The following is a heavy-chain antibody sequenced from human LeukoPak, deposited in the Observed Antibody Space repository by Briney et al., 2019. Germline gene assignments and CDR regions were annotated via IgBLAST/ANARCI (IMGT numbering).Heavy chain of an antibody. D-gene: IGHD4-17*01. Sequence: GGSLRLSCAASGFTFSSYWMSWVRQAPGKGLEWVANIKQDGSETYYVESVKGRFTISRDNAKNSLYLQMNSLRAEDTAIYYCARKNGDYFDYWGQGTLVTVSS. CDR3: ARKNGDYFDY. V-gene: IGHV3-7*01. CDR1: GFTFSSYW. J-gene: IGHJ4*02. CDR2: IKQDGSET.